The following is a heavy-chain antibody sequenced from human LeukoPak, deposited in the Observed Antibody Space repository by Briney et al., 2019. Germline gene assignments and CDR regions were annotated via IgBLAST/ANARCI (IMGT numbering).Heavy chain of an antibody. CDR1: GFTVSSDY. J-gene: IGHJ4*02. CDR3: ARMGLWFGELLGRRDY. V-gene: IGHV3-66*01. D-gene: IGHD3-10*01. Sequence: GSLRLSCAASGFTVSSDYISWVRQAPGKGLEWVSVIYRGGSTHYADSVKGRFTISRDNWKNTLDLQMNSLRAEDTAVYYCARMGLWFGELLGRRDYWGQGTLVTVSS. CDR2: IYRGGST.